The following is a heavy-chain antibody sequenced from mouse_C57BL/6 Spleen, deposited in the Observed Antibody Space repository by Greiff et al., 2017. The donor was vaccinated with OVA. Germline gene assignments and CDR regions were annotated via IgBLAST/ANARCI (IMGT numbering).Heavy chain of an antibody. CDR1: GFTFSSYG. J-gene: IGHJ3*01. V-gene: IGHV5-6*01. CDR2: ISSGGSYT. D-gene: IGHD2-5*01. Sequence: EVQGVESGGDLVKPGGSLKLSCAASGFTFSSYGMSWVRQTPDKRLEWVATISSGGSYTYYPDSVKGRFTISRDNAKNTLYLQMSRLKSEDTARYYCARRGSNYGFAYWGQGTLVTVSA. CDR3: ARRGSNYGFAY.